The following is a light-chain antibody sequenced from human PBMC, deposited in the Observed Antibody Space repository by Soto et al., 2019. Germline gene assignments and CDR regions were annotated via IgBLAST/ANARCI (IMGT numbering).Light chain of an antibody. CDR3: MQALQTRCT. V-gene: IGKV2-28*01. CDR1: QSLLHSNGYNY. CDR2: LGS. J-gene: IGKJ2*02. Sequence: DIVMTQSPLSLPVTPGEPASLSCRSSQSLLHSNGYNYLDWYLQKPGQSPQLLIYLGSNRASGVPDRFSGSGSGTDFTMKISRVEAEDVAVYYCMQALQTRCTFGQGTKLEIK.